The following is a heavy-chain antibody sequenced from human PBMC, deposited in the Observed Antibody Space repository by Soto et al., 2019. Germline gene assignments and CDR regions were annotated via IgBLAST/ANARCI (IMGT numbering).Heavy chain of an antibody. D-gene: IGHD6-13*01. CDR1: GGSISSYY. Sequence: TSETLSLTCTFSGGSISSYYWSWIRQPPGKGLEWIGYIYYSGSTNYNPSLKSRVTISVDTSKNQFSLKLSSVTAADTAVYYCARVSGSSWSNWFDPWGQGTLVTVSS. J-gene: IGHJ5*02. CDR2: IYYSGST. V-gene: IGHV4-59*01. CDR3: ARVSGSSWSNWFDP.